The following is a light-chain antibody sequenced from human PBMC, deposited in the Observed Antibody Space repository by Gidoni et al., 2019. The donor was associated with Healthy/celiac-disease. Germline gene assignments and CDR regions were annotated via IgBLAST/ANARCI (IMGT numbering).Light chain of an antibody. CDR2: GAS. Sequence: IVLTQYPVTLSLSPGARATLSCRARQSVSNSYLAWYQQKPGQAPRLLIYGASSRATGIPDRFSGSGSGTDFTLNISRLEPEDFAVYYCQQYGSSPKTFGQGTKVEIK. V-gene: IGKV3-20*01. J-gene: IGKJ1*01. CDR3: QQYGSSPKT. CDR1: QSVSNSY.